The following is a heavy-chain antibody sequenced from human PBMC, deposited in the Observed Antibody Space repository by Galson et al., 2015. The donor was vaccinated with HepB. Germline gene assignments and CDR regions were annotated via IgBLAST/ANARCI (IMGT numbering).Heavy chain of an antibody. Sequence: SVKVSCKASGYTFTSHGISWVRQAPGQGLEWMGWISTYSGNTNYAQKLQGRVTMTTETSTNTAHMELRSLRSADTAVYYCARDVDWALDYRGQGTLVTVSS. CDR3: ARDVDWALDY. J-gene: IGHJ4*02. CDR1: GYTFTSHG. D-gene: IGHD3-9*01. V-gene: IGHV1-18*01. CDR2: ISTYSGNT.